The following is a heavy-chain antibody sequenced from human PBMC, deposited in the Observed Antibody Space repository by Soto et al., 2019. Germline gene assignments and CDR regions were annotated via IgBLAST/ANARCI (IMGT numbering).Heavy chain of an antibody. V-gene: IGHV5-10-1*01. Sequence: PGESLKISCEGSGFIFTNYWISWVRQLPGEGLEWAGRLDPGNSYVDYSPSFQGHVTISADRSRSTAFLQWSSLKASDTAMYYCARHTRAVSDYWGQGTLVTVSS. CDR1: GFIFTNYW. D-gene: IGHD1-26*01. CDR3: ARHTRAVSDY. J-gene: IGHJ4*02. CDR2: LDPGNSYV.